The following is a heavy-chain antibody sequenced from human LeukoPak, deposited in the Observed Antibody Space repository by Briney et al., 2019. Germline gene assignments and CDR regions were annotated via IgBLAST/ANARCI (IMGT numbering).Heavy chain of an antibody. J-gene: IGHJ4*02. V-gene: IGHV4-59*08. CDR1: GGSISGYY. Sequence: SETLSLTCTVSGGSISGYYWNWIRQPPGKGLEWIGYISYSGSTNYNPSLKSRVTISVDTSKNQFSLKLSYVNAADTAVYYCARYISSGLDYWGQGTLVTVSS. D-gene: IGHD6-6*01. CDR3: ARYISSGLDY. CDR2: ISYSGST.